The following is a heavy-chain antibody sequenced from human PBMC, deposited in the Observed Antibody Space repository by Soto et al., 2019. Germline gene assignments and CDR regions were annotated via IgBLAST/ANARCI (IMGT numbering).Heavy chain of an antibody. V-gene: IGHV4-59*01. J-gene: IGHJ4*02. D-gene: IGHD6-13*01. CDR3: ARVERQLVVGYFDY. CDR2: IYYSGST. CDR1: GGSMRSYY. Sequence: SETLSLTCTVSGGSMRSYYWSWIRQPPGKGLEWIGYIYYSGSTNYNPSLKSRVTMSVDTSRNQFSLNLSSVTAADTAVYYCARVERQLVVGYFDYWGQGTLVTVSS.